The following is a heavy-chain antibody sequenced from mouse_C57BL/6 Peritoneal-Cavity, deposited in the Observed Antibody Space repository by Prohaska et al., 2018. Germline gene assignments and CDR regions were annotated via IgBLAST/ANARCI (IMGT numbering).Heavy chain of an antibody. CDR2: INPDSSTI. Sequence: VKLLQSGGGLVPPGRSLQLSCPASGIDFSRYWMSWVRRAPGNGLEWIGEINPDSSTINYAPSLKDKFISSRDNAKNTLYLQKSKVRSEDTALYYCARPDDYAWCAYWGQGTLVTVSA. V-gene: IGHV4-1*01. J-gene: IGHJ3*01. CDR3: ARPDDYAWCAY. CDR1: GIDFSRYW. D-gene: IGHD2-4*01.